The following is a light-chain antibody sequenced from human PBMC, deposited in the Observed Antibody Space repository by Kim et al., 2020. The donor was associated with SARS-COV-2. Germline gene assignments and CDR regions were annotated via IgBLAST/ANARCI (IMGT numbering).Light chain of an antibody. CDR2: DAS. J-gene: IGKJ4*01. CDR1: QDIANY. Sequence: DIQMTQSPSSLSASLGDRVTITCRASQDIANYLNWYQQKPGKAPKLLIYDASNLEAGVPSRFSGSGSGTDFTFTISSLQPEDIAAYYCQQYENLPLAFGGGTKVDIK. V-gene: IGKV1-33*01. CDR3: QQYENLPLA.